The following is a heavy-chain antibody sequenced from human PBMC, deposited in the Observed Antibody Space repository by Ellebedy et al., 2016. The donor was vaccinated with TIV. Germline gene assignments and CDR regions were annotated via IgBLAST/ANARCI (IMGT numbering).Heavy chain of an antibody. CDR3: ARDRFIVPGTRAFYGMDV. V-gene: IGHV1-18*04. CDR2: INPNKGDT. D-gene: IGHD2-21*01. J-gene: IGHJ6*02. CDR1: GYTFTTYG. Sequence: AASVKVSCKASGYTFTTYGVSWVRQAPGQGLEWMGWINPNKGDTVYAQNLQDRVTLTTDTSTHTAYMELRGLRSDDTAVYFCARDRFIVPGTRAFYGMDVWGQGTTVTVS.